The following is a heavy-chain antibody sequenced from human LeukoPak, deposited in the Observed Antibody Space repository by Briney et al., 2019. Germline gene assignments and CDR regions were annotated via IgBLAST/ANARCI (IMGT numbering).Heavy chain of an antibody. CDR2: IYPSDSDT. J-gene: IGHJ4*02. Sequence: GESLQISCQGSGYSFTSYWIAWVRQMPGKGLESMGIIYPSDSDTRYSPSFQGQVTISADKSISTAYLQWSSLQASDTAMYYCARRVKLSSGTHQFDFWGQGTLVTVSS. V-gene: IGHV5-51*01. CDR1: GYSFTSYW. D-gene: IGHD3-10*01. CDR3: ARRVKLSSGTHQFDF.